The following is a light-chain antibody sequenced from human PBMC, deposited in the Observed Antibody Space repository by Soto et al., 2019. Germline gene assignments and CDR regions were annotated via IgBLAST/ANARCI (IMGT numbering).Light chain of an antibody. Sequence: EIVLTQSPATLSLSPGERATLSCRASQSVSSYLAWYQQKPGQAPRLLIYDASNRATGIPARFSGSGSGTDFTLTISSLEPEDFAVYYCQQRSNWLTFGGGTQVDI. J-gene: IGKJ4*01. V-gene: IGKV3-11*01. CDR1: QSVSSY. CDR2: DAS. CDR3: QQRSNWLT.